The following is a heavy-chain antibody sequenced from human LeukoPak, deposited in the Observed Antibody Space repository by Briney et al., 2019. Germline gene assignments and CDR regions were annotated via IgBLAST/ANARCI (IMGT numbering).Heavy chain of an antibody. Sequence: GGSLRLSCAATGYSFKDYGMHWVRQPPGKGLEWVSAINWNGGGTDYADSVKGRFAIFRDNAKNSLYLQLSSLRPEDTALYYCAKHLTATNTYIFFGLDVWGQGTSVTVSS. CDR1: GYSFKDYG. D-gene: IGHD1-26*01. J-gene: IGHJ6*02. V-gene: IGHV3-9*01. CDR3: AKHLTATNTYIFFGLDV. CDR2: INWNGGGT.